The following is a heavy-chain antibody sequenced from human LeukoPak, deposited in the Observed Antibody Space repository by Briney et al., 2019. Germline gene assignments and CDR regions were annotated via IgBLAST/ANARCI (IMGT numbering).Heavy chain of an antibody. CDR3: VRDNGGEHS. V-gene: IGHV3-9*01. Sequence: GGSLRLSCAGSGFIFNNYAMHWVRQPPGKGLEWVSGISWNSGSIDYADSVKGRFTISRDNAKNTLYLQMNSLRADDTAVYFCVRDNGGEHSWGQGALVTVSS. CDR1: GFIFNNYA. CDR2: ISWNSGSI. J-gene: IGHJ4*02. D-gene: IGHD3-16*01.